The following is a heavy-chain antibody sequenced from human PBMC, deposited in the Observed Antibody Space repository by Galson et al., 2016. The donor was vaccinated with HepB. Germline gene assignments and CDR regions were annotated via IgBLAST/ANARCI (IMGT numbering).Heavy chain of an antibody. CDR1: GFTFDNHW. V-gene: IGHV3-74*01. CDR2: ISPDGSTT. CDR3: AVRYSSIWYFQH. J-gene: IGHJ1*01. D-gene: IGHD6-13*01. Sequence: SLRLSCAASGFTFDNHWMHWVRQAPGKGLVWVSRISPDGSTTNYADSVKGRFTVSRDNSKNTLYLQMNSLRAEDTAIYYCAVRYSSIWYFQHWGRGTLVSVSS.